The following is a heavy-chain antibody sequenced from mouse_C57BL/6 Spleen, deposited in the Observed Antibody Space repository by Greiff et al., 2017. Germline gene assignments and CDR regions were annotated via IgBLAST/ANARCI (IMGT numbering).Heavy chain of an antibody. CDR1: GYTFTSYW. D-gene: IGHD2-3*01. J-gene: IGHJ4*01. CDR2: IYPGSGST. V-gene: IGHV1-55*01. CDR3: ARGSGYYSYAMDY. Sequence: QVQLQQPGAELVKPGASVKMSCKASGYTFTSYWITWVKQRPGQGLEWIGDIYPGSGSTNYNEKFKSKATLTVDTSSSTAYMQLSSLTSEDSAVYYCARGSGYYSYAMDYWGQGTSVTVSS.